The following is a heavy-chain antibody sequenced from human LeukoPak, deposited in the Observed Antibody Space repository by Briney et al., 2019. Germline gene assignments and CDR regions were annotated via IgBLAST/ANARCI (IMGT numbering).Heavy chain of an antibody. CDR2: ISDSGSYA. J-gene: IGHJ4*02. Sequence: PGGSLRLSCVVSGLTYSDYYMSWIRQAPGKGLEWISYISDSGSYANYADSVRGRFTISRDNDKNSLFLQMNSLRAEDTAVYYCAKDQRFGDLDDYRGQGTLVTVSS. CDR3: AKDQRFGDLDDY. CDR1: GLTYSDYY. D-gene: IGHD3-10*01. V-gene: IGHV3-11*05.